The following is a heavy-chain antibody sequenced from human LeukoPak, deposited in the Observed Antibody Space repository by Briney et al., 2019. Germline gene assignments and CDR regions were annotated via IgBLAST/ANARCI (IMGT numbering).Heavy chain of an antibody. CDR3: ARHQPYYYGSGSYSYFDY. D-gene: IGHD3-10*01. V-gene: IGHV4-59*08. Sequence: SETLSLTCTVSGGSISSYYWSWIGQRPGKGLEGIGYIYYSGSTNYNPSLKSRVTISVDTSKNQFSLKLNSVTAADTAVYYCARHQPYYYGSGSYSYFDYWGQGTLVTVSS. J-gene: IGHJ4*02. CDR1: GGSISSYY. CDR2: IYYSGST.